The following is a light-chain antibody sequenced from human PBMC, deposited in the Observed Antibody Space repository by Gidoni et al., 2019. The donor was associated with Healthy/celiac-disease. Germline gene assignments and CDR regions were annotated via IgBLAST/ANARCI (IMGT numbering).Light chain of an antibody. CDR3: QQRSNWPIT. J-gene: IGKJ5*01. CDR1: QSVSSY. CDR2: DAS. V-gene: IGKV3-11*01. Sequence: EIVLTQSPATLSLSPGARATLSCGASQSVSSYLAWYQQKPGQAPRLLIYDASNRATGIPARFSGSGSGTYFTLSSSRLEPEDFAVYYCQQRSNWPITFGQGTRLEIK.